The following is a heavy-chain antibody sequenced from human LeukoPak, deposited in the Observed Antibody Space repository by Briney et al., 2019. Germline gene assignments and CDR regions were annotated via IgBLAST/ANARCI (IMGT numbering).Heavy chain of an antibody. CDR1: GFTFSSYA. CDR2: ISYDGSNK. Sequence: GGSLRLSCAAAGFTFSSYAKHWVRQAPGKGLEWVAVISYDGSNKYYADSVKGRFTISRDNSKNTLYLQMNSLRAEDTAVYYCARKIQLWDTLNYWGQGTLVTVSS. CDR3: ARKIQLWDTLNY. D-gene: IGHD5-18*01. V-gene: IGHV3-30-3*01. J-gene: IGHJ4*02.